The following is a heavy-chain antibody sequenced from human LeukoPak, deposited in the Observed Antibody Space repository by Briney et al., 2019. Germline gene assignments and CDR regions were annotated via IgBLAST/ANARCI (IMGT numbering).Heavy chain of an antibody. CDR2: IKQDGSEK. CDR1: GFTFSSYW. V-gene: IGHV3-7*01. CDR3: ARVDANWGSYRYYFDY. D-gene: IGHD3-16*02. Sequence: PGGSLRLSCAASGFTFSSYWMSWVRQAPGKGLEGVANIKQDGSEKYYVDSVKGRFTISRDNAKNSLYLQMNSLGAEDTAVYYCARVDANWGSYRYYFDYWGQGTLVTVSS. J-gene: IGHJ4*02.